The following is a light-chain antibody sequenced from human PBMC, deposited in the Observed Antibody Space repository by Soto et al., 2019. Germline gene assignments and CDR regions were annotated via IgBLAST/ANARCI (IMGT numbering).Light chain of an antibody. Sequence: DIQMTQSPSSLSASVGDRVIITCRASQGIRNSLAWFQQKPGKAPKSLIYDVSTLQSGVPSKFSGSGSGTDFTLTISSLQPEDFATYYCQQYRSYPYTFGQGTKVEIK. CDR1: QGIRNS. V-gene: IGKV1-16*02. CDR3: QQYRSYPYT. J-gene: IGKJ2*01. CDR2: DVS.